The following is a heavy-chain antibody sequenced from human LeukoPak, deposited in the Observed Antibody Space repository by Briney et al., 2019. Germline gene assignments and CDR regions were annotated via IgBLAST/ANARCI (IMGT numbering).Heavy chain of an antibody. D-gene: IGHD6-13*01. V-gene: IGHV3-30*01. CDR1: GFTFSNYA. CDR2: ISYDGSNK. Sequence: PGKSLRLSCAASGFTFSNYAMHWVRQAPGKGLEWVAVISYDGSNKYYADSVKGRFTISRDNSKNTLYLQMNSLRAEDTAVYYCARSNSWLDYWGQGTLVTVSS. J-gene: IGHJ4*02. CDR3: ARSNSWLDY.